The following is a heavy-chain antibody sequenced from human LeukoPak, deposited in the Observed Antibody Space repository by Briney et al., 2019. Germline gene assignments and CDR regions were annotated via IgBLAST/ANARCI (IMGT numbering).Heavy chain of an antibody. CDR3: ARDELYYDSSGDPVSDAFDI. CDR2: ISSNSSNI. J-gene: IGHJ3*02. CDR1: GFTFSSYS. D-gene: IGHD3-22*01. Sequence: GGSLRLSCAASGFTFSSYSMNWVRQAPGKGLEWVSSISSNSSNIYYADSVKGRFTISRDNTKNSLYLQMNSLRAEDTAVYYCARDELYYDSSGDPVSDAFDIWGQGTMVTVSS. V-gene: IGHV3-21*01.